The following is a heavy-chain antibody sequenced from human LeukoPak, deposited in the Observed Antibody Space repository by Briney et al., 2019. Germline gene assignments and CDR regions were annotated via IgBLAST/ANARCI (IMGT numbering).Heavy chain of an antibody. J-gene: IGHJ4*02. Sequence: SVKLSCKASGYAFTGYYIHWVRPAPGQGLEWMGWINPNIGGTTYAHTFQGRATMNRETSISTAYMELSRLRSRTTAVFYRARVQVGATSGPDFDYWGEGTLGTVSS. CDR2: INPNIGGT. V-gene: IGHV1-2*07. CDR1: GYAFTGYY. CDR3: ARVQVGATSGPDFDY. D-gene: IGHD1-26*01.